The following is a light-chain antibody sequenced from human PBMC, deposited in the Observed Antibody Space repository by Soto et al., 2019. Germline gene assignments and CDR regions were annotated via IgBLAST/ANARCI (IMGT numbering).Light chain of an antibody. CDR3: QVWDNTSDHVV. Sequence: SYELTQPPSVSVAPGKTARITCGGNNIGSKSVHWYQQKSGQAPVLVIYYDSDRPSGIPERFSGSNSGNTATLTISRVEAGDEADYYCQVWDNTSDHVVFGGGTKVTVL. V-gene: IGLV3-21*04. CDR2: YDS. J-gene: IGLJ2*01. CDR1: NIGSKS.